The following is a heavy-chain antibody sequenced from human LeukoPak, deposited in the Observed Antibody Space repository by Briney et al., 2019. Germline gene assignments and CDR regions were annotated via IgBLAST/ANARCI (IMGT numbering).Heavy chain of an antibody. D-gene: IGHD5-18*01. CDR3: ANSGYSYGYQGDY. J-gene: IGHJ4*02. CDR1: GFTFSSYG. CDR2: IRYDGSNK. V-gene: IGHV3-30*02. Sequence: PGGSLRLSCAASGFTFSSYGMHWVRQAPGKGLEWVAFIRYDGSNKYYADSVKGRFTISRDNSKNTLYLQMNSLRAEDTAVYYCANSGYSYGYQGDYWGQGTLVTVSS.